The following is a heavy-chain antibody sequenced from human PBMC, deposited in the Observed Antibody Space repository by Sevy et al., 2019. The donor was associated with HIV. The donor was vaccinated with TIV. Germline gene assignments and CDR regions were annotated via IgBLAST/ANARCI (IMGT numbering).Heavy chain of an antibody. D-gene: IGHD3-10*01. CDR1: GFMFHRHH. CDR2: ISVFNGNT. CDR3: AKDGSAVKWFGEEGDGFDV. Sequence: ASVKVSCQASGFMFHRHHISWVRQAPGQGLEWMGKISVFNGNTDYAPKFHGRVTMTTDTSTFTAYMELRSLRSDDTAVYYCAKDGSAVKWFGEEGDGFDVWGQGTMVTVSS. V-gene: IGHV1-18*01. J-gene: IGHJ3*01.